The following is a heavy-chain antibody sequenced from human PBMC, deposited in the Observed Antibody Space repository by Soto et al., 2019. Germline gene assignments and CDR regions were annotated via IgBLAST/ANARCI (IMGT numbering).Heavy chain of an antibody. Sequence: GASVKVSCKASGYTFSTYGIGWVRQAPGQGLEWMGWISGYNTFRNYAQKFQGRVTMTTDTSTSTAYMELRSLTSDDTAVYYCARDGPGFASETPRAYWGQGTLVTVSS. CDR1: GYTFSTYG. CDR2: ISGYNTFR. J-gene: IGHJ4*02. D-gene: IGHD5-12*01. V-gene: IGHV1-18*01. CDR3: ARDGPGFASETPRAY.